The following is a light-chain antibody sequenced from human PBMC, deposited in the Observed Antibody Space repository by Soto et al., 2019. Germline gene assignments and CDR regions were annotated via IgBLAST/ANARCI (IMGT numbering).Light chain of an antibody. CDR2: GVS. CDR1: QSVSNSF. Sequence: SVLTHSPATLSLSQGERATLSCRASQSVSNSFFAWYQQKPGQAPRLLIYGVSSSATGIPDRFSGSGSGTDFTLTISRLEPEDFVVYYCQQYSTLPHTFGQGTKLEVK. V-gene: IGKV3-20*01. J-gene: IGKJ2*01. CDR3: QQYSTLPHT.